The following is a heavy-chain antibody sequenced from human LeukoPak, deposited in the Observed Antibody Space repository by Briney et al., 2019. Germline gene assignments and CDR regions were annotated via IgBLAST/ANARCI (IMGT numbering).Heavy chain of an antibody. CDR2: ITRSSTTI. CDR3: ARVVDVDTAMVYYYYGMDV. V-gene: IGHV3-48*01. D-gene: IGHD5-18*01. CDR1: GFNFSIYS. Sequence: LSGGSLRLSCAASGFNFSIYSMNWVRQAPGKGLEWVSYITRSSTTIYYADSVKGRFTISRDNSRNSLYLQMNSLRAEDTAVYYCARVVDVDTAMVYYYYGMDVWGQGTTVTISS. J-gene: IGHJ6*02.